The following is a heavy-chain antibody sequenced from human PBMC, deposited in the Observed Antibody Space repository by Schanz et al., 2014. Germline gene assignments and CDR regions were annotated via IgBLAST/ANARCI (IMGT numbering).Heavy chain of an antibody. CDR3: AKGPYYYYYMDV. V-gene: IGHV3-23*01. J-gene: IGHJ6*03. CDR2: ISGGGGTT. CDR1: GFTFSSHW. Sequence: DVQLLESGGGLVQPGGSLRLSCAASGFTFSSHWMHWVRQAPGKGLEWVSAISGGGGTTYYADSVKGRFTISRDNSKNTLYLQMNSLRADDTAVYYCAKGPYYYYYMDVWGNGTTVTVSS.